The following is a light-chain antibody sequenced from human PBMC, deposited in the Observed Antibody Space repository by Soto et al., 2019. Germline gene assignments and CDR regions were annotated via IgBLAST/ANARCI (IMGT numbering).Light chain of an antibody. Sequence: DIQMTQSPSTLSASVGDRVTITCRASQGISTWLAWYQQRPGEAPKVLIYDASSLESGVPSRFSGSGSETEFTLTISSLQPGDFATYYCQHYNSYPFTFGPGTKVDIK. CDR2: DAS. V-gene: IGKV1-5*01. CDR1: QGISTW. CDR3: QHYNSYPFT. J-gene: IGKJ3*01.